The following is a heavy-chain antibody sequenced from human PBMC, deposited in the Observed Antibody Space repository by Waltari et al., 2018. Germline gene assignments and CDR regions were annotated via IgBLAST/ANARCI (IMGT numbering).Heavy chain of an antibody. CDR3: ARLRGWCPDAFDI. V-gene: IGHV1-8*03. J-gene: IGHJ3*02. CDR1: GYTFTSYD. Sequence: QVQLVQSGAEVKKPGASVKVSCKASGYTFTSYDINWVRQATGQGLEWMGWMNPNCGNAGCAQKFQGSVTITRNTSISTAYMELSLLRSEDTAVYYFARLRGWCPDAFDIWGQGTMVTVSS. CDR2: MNPNCGNA. D-gene: IGHD2-21*01.